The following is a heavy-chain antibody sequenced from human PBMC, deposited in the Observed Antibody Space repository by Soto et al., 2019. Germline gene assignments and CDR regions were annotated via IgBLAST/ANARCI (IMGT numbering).Heavy chain of an antibody. CDR2: VNPNTGNT. D-gene: IGHD2-21*01. V-gene: IGHV1-8*01. CDR1: GYTFRSYD. CDR3: ARAYGEGYFDF. Sequence: QVQLVQSGAEVKKPGASVKVSCTGSGYTFRSYDIHWVRQATGQGLEWMGWVNPNTGNTGYAQKFQGRVTMTRDMSKSSAYMEVNSLTSEDTAIYYCARAYGEGYFDFWGQGTLVSVSS. J-gene: IGHJ5*01.